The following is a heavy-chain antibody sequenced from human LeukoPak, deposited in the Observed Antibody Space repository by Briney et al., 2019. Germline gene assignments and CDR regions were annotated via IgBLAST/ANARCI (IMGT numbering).Heavy chain of an antibody. V-gene: IGHV1-46*01. CDR3: ARDGDYYDSSGYFDY. CDR2: INPSGGST. Sequence: ASVKVSCKASGYTFTSYYMHWVRQAPGQGLEWLGIINPSGGSTSYAQKFHGRVTMTRDMSTSTVYMELSSLRSEDTAVYYCARDGDYYDSSGYFDYWGQGTLVTVSS. CDR1: GYTFTSYY. D-gene: IGHD3-22*01. J-gene: IGHJ4*02.